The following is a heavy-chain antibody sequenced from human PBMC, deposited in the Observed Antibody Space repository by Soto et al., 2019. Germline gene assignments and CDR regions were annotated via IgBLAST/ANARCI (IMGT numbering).Heavy chain of an antibody. Sequence: SQTLSLTCAISGDSVSSNSAAWNWIRQSPSRGLEWLGRTYYRSKWYNDYAVSVKSRITINPDTSKNQFSLQLNSVTPEDTAVYYCARGTDIVVTLVRDWFDPWGQGTLVTVSS. CDR3: ARGTDIVVTLVRDWFDP. V-gene: IGHV6-1*01. J-gene: IGHJ5*02. CDR1: GDSVSSNSAA. CDR2: TYYRSKWYN. D-gene: IGHD2-2*01.